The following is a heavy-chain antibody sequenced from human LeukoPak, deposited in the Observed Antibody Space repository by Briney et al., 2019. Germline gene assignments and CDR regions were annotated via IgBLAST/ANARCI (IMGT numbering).Heavy chain of an antibody. D-gene: IGHD6-19*01. CDR2: IYPGDSDT. J-gene: IGHJ4*02. Sequence: GESLKISCKGSGYRFTSYWIGWVRQMPGQGLEWMGIIYPGDSDTRYSPSFQGHVTISADKSISTTYLQWSSLKASDTAMYYCATPRAVTGEFDYWGQGTLVTVSS. CDR1: GYRFTSYW. CDR3: ATPRAVTGEFDY. V-gene: IGHV5-51*01.